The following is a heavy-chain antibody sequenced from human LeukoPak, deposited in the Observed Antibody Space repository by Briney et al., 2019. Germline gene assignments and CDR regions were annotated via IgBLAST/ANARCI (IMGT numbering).Heavy chain of an antibody. J-gene: IGHJ4*02. V-gene: IGHV3-30*02. CDR1: GFTFSSYG. Sequence: GGSLRLSCAASGFTFSSYGMHWVRQAPGKGLEWVAFIRYDGSNKYYADSVKGRFTISRDNSKNTLYLQMNSLRAEDTAVYYCAKELRFLEWLFSGFDYWGQGTLVTVSS. CDR3: AKELRFLEWLFSGFDY. D-gene: IGHD3-3*01. CDR2: IRYDGSNK.